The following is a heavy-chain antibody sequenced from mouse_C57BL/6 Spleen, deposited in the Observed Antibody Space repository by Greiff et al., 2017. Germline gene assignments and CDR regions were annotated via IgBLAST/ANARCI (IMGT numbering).Heavy chain of an antibody. D-gene: IGHD1-2*01. Sequence: EVNLVESGGGLVQPGGSLSLSCAASGFTFTDYYMSWVRQPPGKALEWLGFIRNKANGYTTDYSASVKGRFTISRDNSQSILYLQMNALRAEDSATYYCARSFSTAHYFDYWGQGTTLTVSS. V-gene: IGHV7-3*01. CDR2: IRNKANGYTT. J-gene: IGHJ2*01. CDR3: ARSFSTAHYFDY. CDR1: GFTFTDYY.